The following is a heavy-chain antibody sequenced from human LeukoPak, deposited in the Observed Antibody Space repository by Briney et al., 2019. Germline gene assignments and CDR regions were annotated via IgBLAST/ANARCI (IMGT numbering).Heavy chain of an antibody. CDR1: GGSISSYY. D-gene: IGHD3-10*01. J-gene: IGHJ4*02. V-gene: IGHV4-59*01. CDR2: IYYSGST. CDR3: ASLTMVRAVIYFDY. Sequence: SGALSLPFTVSGGSISSYYWSWIRQPPGKGLEWIGYIYYSGSTNYNPSLKSRVTISVDTSKNQFSLKLSSVTAAETAVYYCASLTMVRAVIYFDYWGQGTLVTVSS.